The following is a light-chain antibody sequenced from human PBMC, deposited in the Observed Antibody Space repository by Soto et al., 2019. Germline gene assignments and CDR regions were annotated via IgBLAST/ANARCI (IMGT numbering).Light chain of an antibody. CDR3: QQYNNWPRT. J-gene: IGKJ1*01. Sequence: VMTQYPDTLSVSPGETVSLSCRARQSVRTNLAWYQHNTGQSPRLLIYGESTRATGIPARLSGSGSGTELTLTISRLQSEDFAVYYCQQYNNWPRTCGQGTKVDIK. CDR2: GES. CDR1: QSVRTN. V-gene: IGKV3-15*01.